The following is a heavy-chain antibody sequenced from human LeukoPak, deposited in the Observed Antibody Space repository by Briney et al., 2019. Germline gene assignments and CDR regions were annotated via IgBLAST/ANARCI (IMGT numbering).Heavy chain of an antibody. CDR3: ARGPSFSNSLYYYYYYMDV. D-gene: IGHD4-11*01. CDR2: ISPYNGDT. Sequence: GASVKASCKASGYTFTTYGISWVRQAPGQGLEWMGWISPYNGDTNYAQKLQGRVTMTTDTSTSTAYMELRSLRADDTAVYFCARGPSFSNSLYYYYYYMDVWAKGTAVTVSS. J-gene: IGHJ6*03. CDR1: GYTFTTYG. V-gene: IGHV1-18*01.